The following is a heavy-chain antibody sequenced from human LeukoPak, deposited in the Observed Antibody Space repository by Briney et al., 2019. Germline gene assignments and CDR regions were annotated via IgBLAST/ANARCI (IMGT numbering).Heavy chain of an antibody. CDR3: ARVNRSYYDFWSGHDSYYGMDV. CDR2: INPNSGCT. Sequence: ASVKVSCKASGYTFTGYYMHWVRQAPGQGLEWMGWINPNSGCTNYAQKFQGRVTMTRDTSISTAYMELSRLRSDDTAVYYCARVNRSYYDFWSGHDSYYGMDVWGQGTTVTVSS. V-gene: IGHV1-2*02. D-gene: IGHD3-3*01. CDR1: GYTFTGYY. J-gene: IGHJ6*02.